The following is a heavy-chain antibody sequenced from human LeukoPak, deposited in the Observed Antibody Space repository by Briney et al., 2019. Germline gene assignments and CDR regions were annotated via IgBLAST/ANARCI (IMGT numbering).Heavy chain of an antibody. J-gene: IGHJ4*02. CDR3: AREGGYSGYEAFDY. D-gene: IGHD5-12*01. V-gene: IGHV3-48*03. CDR2: ISSSGSTI. CDR1: GFTFSSYE. Sequence: GRSLRLSCAASGFTFSSYEMNWVRQAPGKGLEWVSYISSSGSTIYYADSVKGRFTISRDNAKNSLYLQMNSLRAEDTAVYYCAREGGYSGYEAFDYWGQGALVTVSS.